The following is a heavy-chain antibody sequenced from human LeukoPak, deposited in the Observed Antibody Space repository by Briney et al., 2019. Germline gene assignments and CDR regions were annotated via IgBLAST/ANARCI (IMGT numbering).Heavy chain of an antibody. CDR2: ILPDGSEK. D-gene: IGHD6-19*01. Sequence: PGGSLRLSCAASGFSFSNYAMTWVRQAPGEGLEWVANILPDGSEKYYLDSVKGRFTISRDNPTNSLYLQINSLRAEDTALYYCGRLARNAWYAVDYWGQGTLVTVSS. J-gene: IGHJ4*02. V-gene: IGHV3-7*01. CDR1: GFSFSNYA. CDR3: GRLARNAWYAVDY.